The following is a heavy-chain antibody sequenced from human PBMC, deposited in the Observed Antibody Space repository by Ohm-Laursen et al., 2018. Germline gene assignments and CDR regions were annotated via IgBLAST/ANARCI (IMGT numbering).Heavy chain of an antibody. CDR2: ISGSGGST. J-gene: IGHJ5*02. CDR3: ARDRAMIVVVMGFDP. Sequence: SLRLSCAASGFTFSSYAMSWVRQAPGKGLEWVSTISGSGGSTYYADSVRGRFTISRDNSKNTLYLQMNSLRAEDTAVYYCARDRAMIVVVMGFDPWGQGTLVSVSS. CDR1: GFTFSSYA. D-gene: IGHD3-22*01. V-gene: IGHV3-23*01.